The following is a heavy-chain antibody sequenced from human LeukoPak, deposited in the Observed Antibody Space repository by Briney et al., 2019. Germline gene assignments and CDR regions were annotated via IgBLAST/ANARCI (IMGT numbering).Heavy chain of an antibody. CDR1: GYTFTSYG. D-gene: IGHD1-26*01. V-gene: IGHV1-18*01. CDR3: AREREQWELPWDYYYGMDV. Sequence: ASVKVSCKASGYTFTSYGISWVRQAPGQGLEWMGWISAYNGNTNYAQKLQGRVTMTTDTSTSTAYMELRSLRSEDTAVYYCAREREQWELPWDYYYGMDVWGQGTTVTVSS. CDR2: ISAYNGNT. J-gene: IGHJ6*02.